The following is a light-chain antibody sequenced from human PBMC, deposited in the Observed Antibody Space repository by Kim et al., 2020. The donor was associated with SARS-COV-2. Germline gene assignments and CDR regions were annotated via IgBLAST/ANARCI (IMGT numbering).Light chain of an antibody. J-gene: IGKJ1*01. CDR1: QSISYF. CDR2: GAS. V-gene: IGKV1-39*01. Sequence: ASFGDRVTITCRASQSISYFLNWYQQRPAKAPTILIYGASTLYGGVPSRFSGSGAGTDVIITISSLQHEDFATYYCQQSYTAPRTFGQGTKVDIK. CDR3: QQSYTAPRT.